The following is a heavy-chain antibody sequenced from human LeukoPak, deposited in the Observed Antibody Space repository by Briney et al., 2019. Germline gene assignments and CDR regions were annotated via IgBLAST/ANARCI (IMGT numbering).Heavy chain of an antibody. Sequence: GGSLRLSCAASGFTVSSNYMGWVRQAPGKGLEWVSVIYSGGSTYYAASVKGRFTTSCDDYSNKLQLQMISLRADDTAAYYCARDLPYVDTGSPRTRGGDAFDIWGQGTMVTVSS. CDR1: GFTVSSNY. CDR3: ARDLPYVDTGSPRTRGGDAFDI. CDR2: IYSGGST. V-gene: IGHV3-66*01. J-gene: IGHJ3*02. D-gene: IGHD5-18*01.